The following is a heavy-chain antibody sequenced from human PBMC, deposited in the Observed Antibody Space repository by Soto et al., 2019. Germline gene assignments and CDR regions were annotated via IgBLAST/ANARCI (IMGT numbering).Heavy chain of an antibody. V-gene: IGHV3-74*01. CDR3: AREYYGLLTGYYTDY. CDR1: GFPFSSYW. CDR2: ISGDGVTT. D-gene: IGHD3-9*01. Sequence: DVQLVESGGDLVQRGGSLRLSCAASGFPFSSYWMHWVRLTPGKGLDWVARISGDGVTTYYADSVTGRFTVSRDNAKNTLSLQISGLRAEDTAVYYCAREYYGLLTGYYTDYWGQGTLVSVSS. J-gene: IGHJ4*02.